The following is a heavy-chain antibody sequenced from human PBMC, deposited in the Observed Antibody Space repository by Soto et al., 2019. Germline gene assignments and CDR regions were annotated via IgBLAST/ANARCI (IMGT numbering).Heavy chain of an antibody. D-gene: IGHD3-3*01. Sequence: PSETLSLTCTVSGDSISSGDYYWSWIRQPPGKGLEWIGYIYYSGSTYYNPSLKSRVTISVDTSKNQFSLKLSSVTAADTAVYYCARAGVFFGFWSGSSNWFDPWGQGTLVTVSS. CDR1: GDSISSGDYY. CDR3: ARAGVFFGFWSGSSNWFDP. J-gene: IGHJ5*02. V-gene: IGHV4-30-4*01. CDR2: IYYSGST.